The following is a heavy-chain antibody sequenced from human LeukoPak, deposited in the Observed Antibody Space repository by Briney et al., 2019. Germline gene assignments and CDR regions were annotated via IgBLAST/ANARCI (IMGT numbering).Heavy chain of an antibody. CDR3: ARGLPAAMGGDAFDI. CDR2: ISYDGGNK. Sequence: GRSLRLSCAASGFTFSSYAMHWVRQAPGKGLEWVAVISYDGGNKYYADSVKGRFTISRDNSKNTLYLQMNSLRAEDTAVYYCARGLPAAMGGDAFDIWGQGTMVTVSS. D-gene: IGHD2-2*01. CDR1: GFTFSSYA. V-gene: IGHV3-30*04. J-gene: IGHJ3*02.